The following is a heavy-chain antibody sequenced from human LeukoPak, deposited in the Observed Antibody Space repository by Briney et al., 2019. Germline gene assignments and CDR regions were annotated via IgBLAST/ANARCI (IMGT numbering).Heavy chain of an antibody. Sequence: ASVKVSCKASGYTFTGYYMRWVRQAPGQGLEWMGWINANSGGTNYAQKFQGRFTMTRDTSISTAYMELSRLRSDDTAVYYCASIGEQQPWGYWGQGTLVTVSS. J-gene: IGHJ4*02. CDR3: ASIGEQQPWGY. D-gene: IGHD6-13*01. CDR1: GYTFTGYY. V-gene: IGHV1-2*02. CDR2: INANSGGT.